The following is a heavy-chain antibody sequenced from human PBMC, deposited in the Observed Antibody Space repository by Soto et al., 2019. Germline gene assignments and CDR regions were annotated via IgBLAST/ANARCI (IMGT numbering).Heavy chain of an antibody. CDR2: TFYRSECKH. J-gene: IGHJ4*02. CDR3: ATWRFDH. Sequence: QVQLQQSGPGLVKPSQTLSLTCAISGDSVASNSAAWDWIRQSPSRGLEWLGRTFYRSECKHDYAGSVKSRITINPDTSNNQFSLRLSSVTPEDTAVYYCATWRFDHWGQGPLVTVSS. V-gene: IGHV6-1*01. CDR1: GDSVASNSAA.